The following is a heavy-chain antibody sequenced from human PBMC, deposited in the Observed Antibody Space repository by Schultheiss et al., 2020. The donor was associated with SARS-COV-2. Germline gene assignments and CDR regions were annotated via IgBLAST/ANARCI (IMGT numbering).Heavy chain of an antibody. CDR2: IYYSGST. CDR3: ARGDTTRVFDY. CDR1: GGSISSYY. Sequence: SQTLSLTCTVSGGSISSYYWSWIRQPPGKGLEWIGYIYYSGSTYYNPSLKSRVTISVDTSKNQFSLKLSSVTAADTAVYYCARGDTTRVFDYWGQGTLVTVSS. J-gene: IGHJ4*02. V-gene: IGHV4-59*08. D-gene: IGHD1-26*01.